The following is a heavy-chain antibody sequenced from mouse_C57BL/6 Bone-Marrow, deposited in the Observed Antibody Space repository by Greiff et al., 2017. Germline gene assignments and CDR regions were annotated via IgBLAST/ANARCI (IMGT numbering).Heavy chain of an antibody. CDR2: IYPRSGNT. J-gene: IGHJ4*01. D-gene: IGHD1-1*01. V-gene: IGHV1-81*01. CDR1: GYTFTSYG. Sequence: QVQLQQSGAELARPGASVKLSCKASGYTFTSYGISWVKQRTGQGLEWIGEIYPRSGNTYYNEKFKGKATLTADKSSSTAYMELRSLTSEDSAVYFCARRVLLRLRYAMDYWGQGTSVTVSS. CDR3: ARRVLLRLRYAMDY.